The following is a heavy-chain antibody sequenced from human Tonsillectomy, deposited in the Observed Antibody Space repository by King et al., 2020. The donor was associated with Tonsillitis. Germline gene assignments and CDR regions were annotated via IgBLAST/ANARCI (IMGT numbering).Heavy chain of an antibody. J-gene: IGHJ3*01. CDR1: GGSISSGGYY. V-gene: IGHV4-31*03. CDR3: ASLEDYVWGSYRTKTDAFDV. CDR2: IYYSGST. Sequence: VQLQESGPGLVKPSQTLSLTCTVSGGSISSGGYYWSWIRQHPGKGLEWIGYIYYSGSTYYNPSLKSRVTISVDTSKNQFSLKLSSVTAADTAVYYCASLEDYVWGSYRTKTDAFDVWGQGTMVTVSS. D-gene: IGHD3-16*02.